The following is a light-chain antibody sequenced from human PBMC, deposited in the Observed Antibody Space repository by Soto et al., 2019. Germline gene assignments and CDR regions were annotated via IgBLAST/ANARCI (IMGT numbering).Light chain of an antibody. J-gene: IGKJ1*01. CDR3: QHYGTSPT. Sequence: VLTQSPGTLSLSPGERATLSCRASQTVTTDYLSWYQQKPGQAPRLLIFGTSTRATGIPDRFSDRRSGTDFSLTISRLEPEDFAVYYCQHYGTSPTFGQGTKVEIK. CDR2: GTS. V-gene: IGKV3-20*01. CDR1: QTVTTDY.